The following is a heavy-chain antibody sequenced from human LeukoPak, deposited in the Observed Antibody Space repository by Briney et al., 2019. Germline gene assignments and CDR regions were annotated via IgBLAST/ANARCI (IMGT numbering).Heavy chain of an antibody. CDR2: IYPGDSDT. V-gene: IGHV5-51*01. CDR1: GYTFTDHW. Sequence: GESLKISCKASGYTFTDHWIGWVRQMPGKDLEWMGIIYPGDSDTRYSPSFQGQVTISADKSISTAYLQWRNLQAPDTAMYYCARGDNSGWYFFDYWGQGTLVTVSS. D-gene: IGHD6-19*01. CDR3: ARGDNSGWYFFDY. J-gene: IGHJ4*02.